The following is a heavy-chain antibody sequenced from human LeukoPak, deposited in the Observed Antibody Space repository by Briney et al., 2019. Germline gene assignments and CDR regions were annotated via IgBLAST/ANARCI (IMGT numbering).Heavy chain of an antibody. CDR1: GGSINSSSNC. J-gene: IGHJ3*02. CDR3: ARRFAPSRNDAFDI. D-gene: IGHD3-10*01. CDR2: IYYSGST. V-gene: IGHV4-39*01. Sequence: PQTLSLTCTLSGGSINSSSNCWGWIRQPPGKGREWIGSIYYSGSTYYNPSLKSRVTISVDTSKNQFSLKLSSVTAADTAVYYCARRFAPSRNDAFDIWGQGTMVTVSS.